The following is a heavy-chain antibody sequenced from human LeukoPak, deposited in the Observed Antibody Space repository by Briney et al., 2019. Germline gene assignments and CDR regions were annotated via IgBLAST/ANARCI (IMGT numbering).Heavy chain of an antibody. Sequence: ESGPTLVKPTQTLTLTCTFSGFSLSTSGMCVSWIRQPPGKALEWLARIDWDDDKYYSTSLKTRLTISKDTSKNQVVLTMTNMDPVDTATYYCARNSDYGSGFRENWFDPWGQGTLVTVSS. V-gene: IGHV2-70*11. CDR2: IDWDDDK. CDR3: ARNSDYGSGFRENWFDP. CDR1: GFSLSTSGMC. D-gene: IGHD3-10*01. J-gene: IGHJ5*02.